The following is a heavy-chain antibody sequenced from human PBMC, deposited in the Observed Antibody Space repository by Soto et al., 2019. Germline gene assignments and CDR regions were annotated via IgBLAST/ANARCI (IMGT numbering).Heavy chain of an antibody. CDR1: VFTFSSYA. CDR2: ISFSGGST. V-gene: IGHV3-23*01. D-gene: IGHD6-19*01. Sequence: EVQLLDSGGGLVQPGGSLRLSCAASVFTFSSYAMSWVRQAPGKGLEWVSAISFSGGSTYYGDSVKGRFTISRDNSKNTLYLQMNSLRAEDTAVYYCAKALYSSGWGSDGMDVWCQGTTVTVSS. J-gene: IGHJ6*02. CDR3: AKALYSSGWGSDGMDV.